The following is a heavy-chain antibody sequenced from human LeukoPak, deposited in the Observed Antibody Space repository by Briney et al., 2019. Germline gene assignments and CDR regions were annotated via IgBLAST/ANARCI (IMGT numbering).Heavy chain of an antibody. V-gene: IGHV1-24*01. CDR1: GYTLTELS. Sequence: ASVKVSCKVSGYTLTELSMHWVRQAPGKGLGWMGGFDPEDGETIYAQKFQGRVTMTEDTSTDTAYMELSSLRSEDTAVYYCATRNHRYCSSTSCNPAFDYWGQGTLVTVSS. CDR3: ATRNHRYCSSTSCNPAFDY. D-gene: IGHD2-2*01. J-gene: IGHJ4*02. CDR2: FDPEDGET.